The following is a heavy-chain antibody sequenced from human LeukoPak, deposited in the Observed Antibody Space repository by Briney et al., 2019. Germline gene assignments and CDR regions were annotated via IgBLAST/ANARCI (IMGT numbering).Heavy chain of an antibody. Sequence: GASVKVSCKASGYTFTGYYMHWVRQAPGEGLEWMGWINPNSGGTNYAQKFQGRVTMTRDASTSTAYMELSRLRSDDTAVYYCARDHPRFLFDYWGQGTLVTVSS. J-gene: IGHJ4*02. CDR3: ARDHPRFLFDY. D-gene: IGHD3-3*01. CDR2: INPNSGGT. V-gene: IGHV1-2*02. CDR1: GYTFTGYY.